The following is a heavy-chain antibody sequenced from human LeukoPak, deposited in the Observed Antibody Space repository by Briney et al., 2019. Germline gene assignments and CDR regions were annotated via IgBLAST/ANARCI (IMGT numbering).Heavy chain of an antibody. Sequence: LAGGSLRLSCAASGFTFDDYGMSWVRQAPGKGLEWVSGINWNGGSTGYADSVKGRFTISRDNAKNSLYLQMNSLRAEDTALYYCARDLPESSSSGLFDYWGQGTLVTVSS. V-gene: IGHV3-20*04. D-gene: IGHD6-6*01. CDR3: ARDLPESSSSGLFDY. J-gene: IGHJ4*02. CDR1: GFTFDDYG. CDR2: INWNGGST.